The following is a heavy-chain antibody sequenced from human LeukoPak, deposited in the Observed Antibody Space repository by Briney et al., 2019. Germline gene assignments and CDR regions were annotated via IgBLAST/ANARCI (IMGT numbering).Heavy chain of an antibody. CDR1: GGSFSGYY. D-gene: IGHD6-13*01. Sequence: PSETLSLTCAVYGGSFSGYYWSWIRQPPGKGLEWIGEINHSGSTNYNPSLKSRVTISVDTSKNQFSLKLSSVTAADTAVYYCARGIAAAGPYYFDYWGQGTLVTVSS. CDR3: ARGIAAAGPYYFDY. CDR2: INHSGST. V-gene: IGHV4-34*01. J-gene: IGHJ4*02.